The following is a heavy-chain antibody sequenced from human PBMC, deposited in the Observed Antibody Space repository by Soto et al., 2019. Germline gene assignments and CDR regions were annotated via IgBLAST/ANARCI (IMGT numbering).Heavy chain of an antibody. J-gene: IGHJ4*02. CDR2: FYNSGST. CDR1: GGSLSSYY. CDR3: ARGALTTYFDY. Sequence: SETLSLTCTVSGGSLSSYYWSWIRQPPGKGLEWIGYFYNSGSTNYNPSLKSRVTISGDTSKNQFSLKLSSVTAADTAVYYCARGALTTYFDYWGQGTLVTVSS. V-gene: IGHV4-59*01.